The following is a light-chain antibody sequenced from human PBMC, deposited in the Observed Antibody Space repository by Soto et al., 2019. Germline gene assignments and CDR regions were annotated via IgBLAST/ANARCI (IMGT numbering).Light chain of an antibody. CDR1: QSVRSSY. J-gene: IGKJ3*01. V-gene: IGKV3-20*01. Sequence: EIVLTQSPGTLSLSPGERATLSCRASQSVRSSYLAWYQQKPGQAPRLLIYGASSRATGIPDRFSGSGSGTDFTLIISRLEPEDFAVYYCQQYGSSLFTFGPGTKVDIK. CDR2: GAS. CDR3: QQYGSSLFT.